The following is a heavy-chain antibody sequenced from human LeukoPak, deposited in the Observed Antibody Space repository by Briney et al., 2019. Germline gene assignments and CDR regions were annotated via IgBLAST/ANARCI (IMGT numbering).Heavy chain of an antibody. CDR3: ARRAGAYSHPYDY. J-gene: IGHJ4*02. V-gene: IGHV3-23*05. Sequence: GGSLRLSCTTSGFHFNTYSMSWVRQSPGKGLEWVSAINDDTPYYRDSVKGRFTISRDNSKNTQYLQMNSLRAEDTAVYYCARRAGAYSHPYDYWGQRTLVTVSS. D-gene: IGHD4/OR15-4a*01. CDR1: GFHFNTYS. CDR2: INDDTP.